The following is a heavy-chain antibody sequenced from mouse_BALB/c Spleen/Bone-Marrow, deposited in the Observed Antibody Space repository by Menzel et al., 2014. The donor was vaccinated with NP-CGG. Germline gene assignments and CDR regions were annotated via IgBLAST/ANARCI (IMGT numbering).Heavy chain of an antibody. D-gene: IGHD2-4*01. Sequence: EVKLVESGGNLVKSGGSLKLSCAASGFTFSSYGMSWVRQTPEKRLEWVATISGGGSYTFYPDSVKGRFTISRDNAKNNRYLQLSSLRSEDTALYYCARHAYYDQTEVSFVYWGQGTLVTVSA. J-gene: IGHJ3*01. CDR1: GFTFSSYG. CDR2: ISGGGSYT. V-gene: IGHV5-9-2*01. CDR3: ARHAYYDQTEVSFVY.